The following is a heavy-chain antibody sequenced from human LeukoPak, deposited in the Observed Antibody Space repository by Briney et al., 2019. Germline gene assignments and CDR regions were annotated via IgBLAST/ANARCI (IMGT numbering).Heavy chain of an antibody. CDR3: ASSRYDSSGYYGIIGY. J-gene: IGHJ4*02. V-gene: IGHV3-7*01. D-gene: IGHD3-22*01. CDR2: IKKDGSEN. Sequence: PGGSLRLSCVVSGFSINGYWMTWVRQASGKGLEWVANIKKDGSENTYVDSVKGRFTISRDNAKNSLYLQMNSLRAEDTALYYCASSRYDSSGYYGIIGYWGQGTLVTVSS. CDR1: GFSINGYW.